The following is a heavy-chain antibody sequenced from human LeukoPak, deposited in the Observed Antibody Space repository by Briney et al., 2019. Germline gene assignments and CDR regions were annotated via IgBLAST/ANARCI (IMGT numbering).Heavy chain of an antibody. CDR1: GGSIISSAYY. CDR2: IYYSGST. CDR3: ARRRGSYSIDY. Sequence: SETLSLTCTVSGGSIISSAYYWSWIRQPPGKGLEWIGYIYYSGSTYYNPSLKSRVTISLDTSKNQFSLKLSSVTAADTAVYYCARRRGSYSIDYWGQGTLVTVSS. J-gene: IGHJ4*02. V-gene: IGHV4-30-4*08. D-gene: IGHD1-26*01.